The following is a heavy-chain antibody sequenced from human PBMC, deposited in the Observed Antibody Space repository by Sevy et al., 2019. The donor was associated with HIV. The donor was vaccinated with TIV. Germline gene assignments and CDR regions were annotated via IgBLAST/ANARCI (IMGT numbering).Heavy chain of an antibody. CDR2: IYPGGST. CDR3: ARDLPDYGDYGRFDP. J-gene: IGHJ5*02. Sequence: SETLSLTCTVSGDSISSGLYYWSWIRQPAGKGLEWIGRIYPGGSTNYKPSLRGRVSISVDTSTNQFSLKLNSVTAADTAVYYCARDLPDYGDYGRFDPWGQGTLVTVSS. CDR1: GDSISSGLYY. V-gene: IGHV4-61*02. D-gene: IGHD4-17*01.